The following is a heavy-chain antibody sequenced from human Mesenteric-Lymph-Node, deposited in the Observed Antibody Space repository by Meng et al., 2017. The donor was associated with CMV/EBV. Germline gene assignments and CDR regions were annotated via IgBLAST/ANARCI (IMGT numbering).Heavy chain of an antibody. Sequence: EVQLVESGGGLVTPGGSLRLSCSASGFTFSSYSMNWVHQAPGKGLEWVSSISSSIIYRYYADSVKFRFTISRDNAKNSLYLQMNSLRAEDTAVYYCARGTPLLRWGQGTLVTVSS. CDR1: GFTFSSYS. CDR2: ISSSIIYR. CDR3: ARGTPLLR. V-gene: IGHV3-21*01. J-gene: IGHJ4*02. D-gene: IGHD3-22*01.